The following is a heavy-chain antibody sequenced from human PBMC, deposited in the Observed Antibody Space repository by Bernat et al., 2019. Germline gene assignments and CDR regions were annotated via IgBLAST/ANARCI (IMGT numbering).Heavy chain of an antibody. V-gene: IGHV4-39*01. Sequence: QLQLRESGPGLVKPSETLSLTCTVSGGSISSSSYYWGWIRQPSGKGLEWIGSIYYSGSTYYNPSLKSRVTISVDTSKNQFSLKLSSVTAADTAVYYCARQGGETFDTAMANFDYWGQGTLVTVSS. J-gene: IGHJ4*02. CDR3: ARQGGETFDTAMANFDY. CDR2: IYYSGST. D-gene: IGHD5-18*01. CDR1: GGSISSSSYY.